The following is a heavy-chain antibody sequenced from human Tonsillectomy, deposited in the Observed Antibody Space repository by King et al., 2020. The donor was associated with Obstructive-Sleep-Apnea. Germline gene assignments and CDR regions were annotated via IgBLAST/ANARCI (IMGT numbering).Heavy chain of an antibody. Sequence: VQLVESGAEVKKPGASVKVSCKASGYTFTSYDINWVRQATGQGLEWMGWMNRNSGNTGYAQKFQGRVTMTRNTSISTAYMELSSLRSEDTAVYYCARTPDTAMVVDYWGQGTLVTVSS. CDR3: ARTPDTAMVVDY. D-gene: IGHD5-18*01. CDR1: GYTFTSYD. CDR2: MNRNSGNT. V-gene: IGHV1-8*01. J-gene: IGHJ4*02.